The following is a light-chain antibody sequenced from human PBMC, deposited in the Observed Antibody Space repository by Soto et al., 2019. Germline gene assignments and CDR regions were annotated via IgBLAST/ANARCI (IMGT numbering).Light chain of an antibody. V-gene: IGKV1-5*03. CDR1: QNINSY. CDR3: QLYNSFFPRT. J-gene: IGKJ1*01. Sequence: DIQMTQSPSTLSASVGDRVTITCRASQNINSYLAWYQQKPGKAPKLLIYEASSLDSGVPSRFSGSRSGTEFALTISSLQPDDFAAYYCQLYNSFFPRTFGQGTKVEI. CDR2: EAS.